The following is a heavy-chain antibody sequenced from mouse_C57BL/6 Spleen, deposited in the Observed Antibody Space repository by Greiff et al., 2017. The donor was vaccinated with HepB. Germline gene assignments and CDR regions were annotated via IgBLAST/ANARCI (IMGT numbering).Heavy chain of an antibody. J-gene: IGHJ1*03. CDR2: ISNGGGGT. CDR3: ARPTDEDGARCFDV. CDR1: GFTFSDYY. Sequence: EVKLMESGGGLVQPGGSLKLSCAASGFTFSDYYMYWVRQTPEKRLEWVAYISNGGGGTYYPDKVKGRFTFSRDNTTNTLYLKMSRLKSEDTAMYYCARPTDEDGARCFDVWGKGTTVTVSS. V-gene: IGHV5-12*01. D-gene: IGHD2-3*01.